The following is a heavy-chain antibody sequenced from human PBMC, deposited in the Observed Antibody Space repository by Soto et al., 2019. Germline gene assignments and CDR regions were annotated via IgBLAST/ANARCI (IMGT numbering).Heavy chain of an antibody. CDR1: GGSFSGYY. Sequence: PSETLSLTCAVYGGSFSGYYWSWIRQPPGKGLEWIGEINHSGSTNYNPSLKSRVTISVDTSKNQFSLKLSSVTAADTAVYYCARGEYSSSWYPFDYWGQGTLVTVSS. CDR3: ARGEYSSSWYPFDY. CDR2: INHSGST. D-gene: IGHD6-13*01. V-gene: IGHV4-34*01. J-gene: IGHJ4*02.